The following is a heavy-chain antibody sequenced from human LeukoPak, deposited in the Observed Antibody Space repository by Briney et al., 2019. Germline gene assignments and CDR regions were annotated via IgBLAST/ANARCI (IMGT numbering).Heavy chain of an antibody. V-gene: IGHV1-18*01. CDR3: ARVLGSGVYYYYYMDV. CDR2: ISAYNGNT. CDR1: GYTFTSYG. J-gene: IGHJ6*03. Sequence: ASVKVSCKACGYTFTSYGSSWVRQAPGQGLEWMGWISAYNGNTNYAQKLQGRVTMTTDTSTSTAYMELRSLRSDDTAVYYCARVLGSGVYYYYYMDVWGKGTTVTVSS. D-gene: IGHD3-3*02.